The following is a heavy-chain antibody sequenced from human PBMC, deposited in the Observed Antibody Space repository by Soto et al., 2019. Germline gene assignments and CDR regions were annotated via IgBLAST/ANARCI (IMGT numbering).Heavy chain of an antibody. CDR3: ATIGYCSGGSCPERPYYYGMDV. V-gene: IGHV1-69*06. CDR1: GGTFSSYA. CDR2: IIPIFGTA. J-gene: IGHJ6*02. D-gene: IGHD2-15*01. Sequence: SVKVSCKASGGTFSSYAISCVRQAPGQGLEWMGGIIPIFGTANYAQKFQGRVTITADKSTSTAYMELSSLRSEDTAVYYCATIGYCSGGSCPERPYYYGMDVWGQGTTVTVSS.